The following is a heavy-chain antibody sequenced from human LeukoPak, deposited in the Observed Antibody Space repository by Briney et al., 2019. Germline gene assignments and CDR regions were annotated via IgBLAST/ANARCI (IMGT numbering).Heavy chain of an antibody. D-gene: IGHD6-13*01. CDR3: ARGRIAVGATDF. CDR2: ISSSSNTI. J-gene: IGHJ4*02. V-gene: IGHV3-48*01. Sequence: GGSLRLSCAASGFILSSFSMNWVRQAPGKGLEWISYISSSSNTIYYAESVKGRFTISRDNAKNSVYLQMNSLRAEDTAVYYCARGRIAVGATDFWGQGTLVTVSS. CDR1: GFILSSFS.